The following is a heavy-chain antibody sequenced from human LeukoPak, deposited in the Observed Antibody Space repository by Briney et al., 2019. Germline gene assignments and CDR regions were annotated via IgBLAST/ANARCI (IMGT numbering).Heavy chain of an antibody. CDR3: ASGGTAGTGY. D-gene: IGHD6-13*01. CDR2: IIPNLGIA. CDR1: GGTFSSYA. V-gene: IGHV1-69*04. J-gene: IGHJ4*02. Sequence: ASVKVSCKASGGTFSSYAVSWVRQAPGQGLEWMRRIIPNLGIANYAQKFQGRVTITGDKSTSTAYMELSSLRSEDTAVYYCASGGTAGTGYWGQGTLVTVSS.